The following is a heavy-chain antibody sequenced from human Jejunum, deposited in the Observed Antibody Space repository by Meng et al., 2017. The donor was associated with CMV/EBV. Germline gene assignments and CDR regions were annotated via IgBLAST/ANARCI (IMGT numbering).Heavy chain of an antibody. D-gene: IGHD3-10*01. Sequence: CAVSGGCFSGYYWTWIRQPPGKGLEWSGEIKHGGSIKYNPSLKSRVTMSVDTSKKQLSLKLTSMTAADTARYYCARSYGSGSSRFDPWGQGTLVTVSS. CDR1: GGCFSGYY. J-gene: IGHJ5*02. CDR3: ARSYGSGSSRFDP. CDR2: IKHGGSI. V-gene: IGHV4-34*01.